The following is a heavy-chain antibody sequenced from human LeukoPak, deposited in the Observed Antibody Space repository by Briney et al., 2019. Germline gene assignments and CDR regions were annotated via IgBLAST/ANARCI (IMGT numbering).Heavy chain of an antibody. D-gene: IGHD2-8*01. V-gene: IGHV3-21*01. J-gene: IGHJ4*02. CDR3: ARGGSNGSMIY. CDR2: ISSSSSFI. CDR1: GFTFSSYS. Sequence: GGSLRLSCAASGFTFSSYSMDWVRQAPGKGLEWVSSISSSSSFIYYADSVKGRFTISRDNAKNSLYLQMNSLRAEDTAVYYCARGGSNGSMIYWGQGTLVTVSS.